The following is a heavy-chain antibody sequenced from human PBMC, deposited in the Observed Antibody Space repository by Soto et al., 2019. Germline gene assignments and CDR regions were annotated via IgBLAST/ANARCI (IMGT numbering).Heavy chain of an antibody. CDR2: ISSSSSYI. CDR3: ARDFTYYYYYGMDV. D-gene: IGHD3-16*01. J-gene: IGHJ6*02. Sequence: EVQLVESGGGLVKPGGSLRLSYAASGFTFSSYSMNSVRQAPGKGLEWVSSISSSSSYIYYADSVKGRFTISRDNAKNSLYLQMNSLRAEDTAVYYCARDFTYYYYYGMDVWGQGTTVTVSS. V-gene: IGHV3-21*01. CDR1: GFTFSSYS.